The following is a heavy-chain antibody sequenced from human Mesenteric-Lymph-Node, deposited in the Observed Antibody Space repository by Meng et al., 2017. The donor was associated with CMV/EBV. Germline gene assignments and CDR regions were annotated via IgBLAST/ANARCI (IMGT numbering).Heavy chain of an antibody. V-gene: IGHV4-61*01. CDR3: ARAREYYYDSVGYYYWDYFDY. J-gene: IGHJ4*02. CDR2: IFYNGDT. Sequence: SETLSLTCTVSGGSVSSGNYYWSWIRQPPGKGLECIGSIFYNGDTYYKPSLRSRVTMSLDSSKNQVSLRLRSVTAVDTAVYYCARAREYYYDSVGYYYWDYFDYWGQGTLVTVSS. D-gene: IGHD3-22*01. CDR1: GGSVSSGNYY.